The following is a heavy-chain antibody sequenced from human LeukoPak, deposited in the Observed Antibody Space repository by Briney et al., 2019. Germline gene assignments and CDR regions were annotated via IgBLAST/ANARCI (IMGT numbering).Heavy chain of an antibody. J-gene: IGHJ4*02. D-gene: IGHD2-2*01. CDR3: ARQTLSDTIDY. Sequence: SETLSLTCTVSGGSISSSPYYWGWIRQPPGKGLEWIGTIYYSGSTYYNPSLKSRVTMSVDTSKNQFSLKLSSVTATDTALYYCARQTLSDTIDYWGQGTLVTVSS. V-gene: IGHV4-39*01. CDR2: IYYSGST. CDR1: GGSISSSPYY.